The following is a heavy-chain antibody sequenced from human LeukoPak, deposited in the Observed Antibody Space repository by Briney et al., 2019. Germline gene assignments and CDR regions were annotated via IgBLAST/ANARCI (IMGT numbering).Heavy chain of an antibody. D-gene: IGHD2-2*01. CDR2: ISYDGSNK. J-gene: IGHJ4*02. CDR1: GFTFSSYG. CDR3: NTYHFDY. V-gene: IGHV3-30*03. Sequence: GRSLRLSCAASGFTFSSYGMHWVRQAPGKGLEWVAVISYDGSNKYYADSVKGRFTISRDNSKNTLYLQMNSLRAEHRAVYYSNTYHFDYWGQGTLVTVSS.